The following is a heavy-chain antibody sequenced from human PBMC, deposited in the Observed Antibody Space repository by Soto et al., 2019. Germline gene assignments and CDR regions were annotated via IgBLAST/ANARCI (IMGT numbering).Heavy chain of an antibody. Sequence: FTSYAMHWVRQAPGQRLEWMGWINAGNGNTKYSQKFQGRVTITRDTSSSTAYMELSSLRSEDTAVYYCARGPTTDYFDYWGQGTLVTVSS. V-gene: IGHV1-3*01. CDR3: ARGPTTDYFDY. CDR2: INAGNGNT. J-gene: IGHJ4*02. CDR1: FTSYA. D-gene: IGHD4-17*01.